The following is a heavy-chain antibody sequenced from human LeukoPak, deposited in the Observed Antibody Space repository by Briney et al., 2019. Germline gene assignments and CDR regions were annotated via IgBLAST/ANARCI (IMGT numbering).Heavy chain of an antibody. V-gene: IGHV4-34*01. D-gene: IGHD2/OR15-2a*01. CDR3: ARGKSEDFLAFDI. CDR2: INHSGST. CDR1: GGSFSGYY. J-gene: IGHJ3*02. Sequence: TSETLSLTCAVYGGSFSGYYWSWIRQPPGKGLEWIGEINHSGSTNYNPSLKSRVTISVDTSKNQFSLKLSSVTAADTAVYYCARGKSEDFLAFDIWGQGTMVTVSS.